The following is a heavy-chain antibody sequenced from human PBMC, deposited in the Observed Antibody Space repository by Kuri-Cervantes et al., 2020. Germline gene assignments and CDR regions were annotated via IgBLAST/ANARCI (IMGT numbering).Heavy chain of an antibody. CDR1: GGSISSGGYS. Sequence: SETLSLTCAVSGGSISSGGYSWSWIRQPPGKGLEWIGYIYHSGSTYYNPSLKSRVTISVDRSKNQFSLKLSSVTAEDTAVYYCARAPLTFLDYWGQGTLVTVSS. J-gene: IGHJ4*02. CDR3: ARAPLTFLDY. CDR2: IYHSGST. V-gene: IGHV4-30-2*01. D-gene: IGHD2-21*01.